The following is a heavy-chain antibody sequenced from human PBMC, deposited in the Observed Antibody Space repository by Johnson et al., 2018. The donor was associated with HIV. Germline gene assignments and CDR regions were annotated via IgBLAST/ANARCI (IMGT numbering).Heavy chain of an antibody. V-gene: IGHV3-20*04. CDR1: GFTFDDYG. CDR2: INWNGGRT. Sequence: VQLVESGGGVVRPGGSLRLSCAASGFTFDDYGMSWFRQVPGKGLVWVSDINWNGGRTGYADSVKGRFTISRNNVQNSMLLQMNSLRADDTAVYFCVRRMVVGYVAFDIWGQGTMVSVSS. CDR3: VRRMVVGYVAFDI. J-gene: IGHJ3*02. D-gene: IGHD2-8*02.